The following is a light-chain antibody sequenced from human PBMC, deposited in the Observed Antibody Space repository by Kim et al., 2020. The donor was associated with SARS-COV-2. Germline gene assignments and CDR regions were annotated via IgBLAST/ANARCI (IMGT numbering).Light chain of an antibody. V-gene: IGLV1-44*01. J-gene: IGLJ3*02. Sequence: GQRVTIPCSGSSSNIGFSPVSWYQHLPGTAPKLLIYGNDQRPSGVPDRFSGSKSGTSASLAISGLQSRDEGDYYCATWDDTLSGRVFGGGTQLTVL. CDR1: SSNIGFSP. CDR2: GND. CDR3: ATWDDTLSGRV.